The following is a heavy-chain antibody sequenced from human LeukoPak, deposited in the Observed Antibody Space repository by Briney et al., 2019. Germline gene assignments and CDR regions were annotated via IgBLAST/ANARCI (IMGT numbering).Heavy chain of an antibody. CDR3: ARDNWNDAPGGFDP. V-gene: IGHV3-21*01. Sequence: GGSLRLSCAASVFTFSSYSMNWVRQAPGKGLEWVSSITRSSTSTYYTDSVRGRFTISRDNAKNSLYLQMNSLRAEDTAVYYCARDNWNDAPGGFDPWGQGTLVTVSS. D-gene: IGHD1-20*01. J-gene: IGHJ5*02. CDR2: ITRSSTST. CDR1: VFTFSSYS.